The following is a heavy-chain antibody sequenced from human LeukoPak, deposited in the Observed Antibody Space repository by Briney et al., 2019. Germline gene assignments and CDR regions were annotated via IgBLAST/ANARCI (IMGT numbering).Heavy chain of an antibody. D-gene: IGHD3-22*01. J-gene: IGHJ4*02. Sequence: ASVKVSCKASGYTFTGYYMHWVRQAPGQGLEWMGWINPNSGGTNYAQKFQGRVTMTRDTSISTAYMELSRLRSDDTAVYYCARDLVDYYDSSGHSDYWGQGTLVTVSS. CDR3: ARDLVDYYDSSGHSDY. CDR1: GYTFTGYY. CDR2: INPNSGGT. V-gene: IGHV1-2*02.